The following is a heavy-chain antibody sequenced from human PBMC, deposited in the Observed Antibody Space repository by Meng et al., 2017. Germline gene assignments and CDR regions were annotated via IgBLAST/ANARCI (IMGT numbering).Heavy chain of an antibody. D-gene: IGHD6-19*01. Sequence: EFGSTPVKPHTALPPTRPFFGCSLSTSGVGVGWIRQPPGKALEWLALIYWDDDKRYSPSLKSRLTITKDTSKNQVVLTMTNMDPVDTATYYCAHRTVGYSSGWEFDYWGQGTLVTVSS. J-gene: IGHJ4*02. V-gene: IGHV2-5*02. CDR2: IYWDDDK. CDR3: AHRTVGYSSGWEFDY. CDR1: GCSLSTSGVG.